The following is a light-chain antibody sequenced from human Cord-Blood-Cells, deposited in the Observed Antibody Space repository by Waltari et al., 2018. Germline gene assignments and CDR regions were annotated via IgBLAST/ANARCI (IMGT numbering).Light chain of an antibody. CDR3: QQSYSTPPYS. CDR1: QSISSY. J-gene: IGKJ2*03. CDR2: AAS. Sequence: DIQMTQSPSSLSASVGDRVTITCRTSQSISSYLNWYQQKPGKAPKLLIYAASSLQSGVPSRFSGSGSGTDFTLTIRSLQPEDFATYYCQQSYSTPPYSFGQGTKLETK. V-gene: IGKV1-39*01.